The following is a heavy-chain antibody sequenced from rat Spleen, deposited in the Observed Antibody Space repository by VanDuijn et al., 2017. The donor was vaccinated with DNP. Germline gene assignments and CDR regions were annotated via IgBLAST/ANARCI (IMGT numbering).Heavy chain of an antibody. CDR1: GFIFSNYW. CDR2: ISNPGDST. V-gene: IGHV5-31*01. D-gene: IGHD1-6*01. Sequence: EVQLVESGGGLVPPGRSLKLSCVASGFIFSNYWMTWIRQAPGKGLEWVASISNPGDSTYYSDSVKGRFSISRDNAKSTLYLQMNSLRSEDTATYYCARMYTTDYYWYFDFWGPGTMVTVSS. CDR3: ARMYTTDYYWYFDF. J-gene: IGHJ1*01.